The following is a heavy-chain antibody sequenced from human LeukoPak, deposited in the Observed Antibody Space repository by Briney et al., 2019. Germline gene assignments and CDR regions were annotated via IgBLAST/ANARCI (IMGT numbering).Heavy chain of an antibody. D-gene: IGHD2-15*01. V-gene: IGHV1-18*01. Sequence: ASVKVSCKASGYTFPDYGISWVRQAPGRGLEWMGWISADIGNTNYAQNFQGRVTMTRDRSTSTGYMELTSLTSDDTAVYYCARDRLGYCGYGSCLLFDNWGQGTLVTVSS. CDR3: ARDRLGYCGYGSCLLFDN. CDR2: ISADIGNT. CDR1: GYTFPDYG. J-gene: IGHJ4*02.